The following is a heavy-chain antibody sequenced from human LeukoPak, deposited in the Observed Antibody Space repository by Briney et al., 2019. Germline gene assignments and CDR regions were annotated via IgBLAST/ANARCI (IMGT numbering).Heavy chain of an antibody. CDR3: SRGSYDILTGYSTPGEF. D-gene: IGHD3-9*01. V-gene: IGHV4-39*01. J-gene: IGHJ4*02. CDR2: IYYTGST. CDR1: GGSTSSSSYY. Sequence: SETLSLTCTVSGGSTSSSSYYWGWIRQPPGKGLEWIGSIYYTGSTYYNPSLKSRITILLDTSKNQISLKLSSVTAADTAVYYCSRGSYDILTGYSTPGEFWGQGTLVTVSS.